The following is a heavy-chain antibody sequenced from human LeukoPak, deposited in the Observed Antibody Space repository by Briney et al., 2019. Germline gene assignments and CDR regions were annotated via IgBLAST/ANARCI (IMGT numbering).Heavy chain of an antibody. J-gene: IGHJ4*02. CDR2: IYYSGST. CDR3: ARGYSLDY. V-gene: IGHV4-30-4*08. Sequence: PSETLSLTCTVSGGSISSYYWSWIRQPPGKGLKWIGYIYYSGSTYYTPSLRGRVTISVDTSKNQFSLNLSSVTAADTAVYYCARGYSLDYWGQGTLVTVSS. CDR1: GGSISSYY. D-gene: IGHD5-18*01.